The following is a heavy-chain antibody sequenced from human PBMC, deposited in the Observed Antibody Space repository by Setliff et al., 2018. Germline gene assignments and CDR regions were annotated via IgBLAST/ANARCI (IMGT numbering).Heavy chain of an antibody. Sequence: SGPTLVNPTETLTLTCTVSGFSLSNARMGVSWIRQPPGKALEWLAHIFSNDEKSYSTSLKSRLTISKDTSKSQVVLTMTNMDPVDTATYYCARAYYDSSGYYPPVYWGQGTLVTVSS. V-gene: IGHV2-26*01. CDR1: GFSLSNARMG. CDR2: IFSNDEK. J-gene: IGHJ4*02. CDR3: ARAYYDSSGYYPPVY. D-gene: IGHD3-22*01.